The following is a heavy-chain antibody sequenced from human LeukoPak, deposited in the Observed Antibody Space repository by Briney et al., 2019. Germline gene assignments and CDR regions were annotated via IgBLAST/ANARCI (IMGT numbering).Heavy chain of an antibody. V-gene: IGHV3-7*01. Sequence: GGSLRLSCAASGFTSSSYWMSWVRQAPGKGLEWVANIKQDGSEKYYVDSVKGRFTISRDNAKNSLYLQMNSLRAEDTAVYYCARGYSRSDAFDIWGQGTMVTVSS. CDR2: IKQDGSEK. CDR1: GFTSSSYW. D-gene: IGHD6-13*01. J-gene: IGHJ3*02. CDR3: ARGYSRSDAFDI.